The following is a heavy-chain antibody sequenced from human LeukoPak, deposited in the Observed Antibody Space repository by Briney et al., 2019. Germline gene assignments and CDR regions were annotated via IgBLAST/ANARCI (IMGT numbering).Heavy chain of an antibody. CDR2: INPNSGGT. V-gene: IGHV1-2*02. CDR1: GYTFTGYY. Sequence: ASVTVSCKASGYTFTGYYMHWVRQAPGQGLEWMGWINPNSGGTNYAQKFQGRVIMTRDTSSSTAYMELSRLRSDDTAVYYCARSDSEGATNGYYWGQGTLVTVSS. D-gene: IGHD1-26*01. CDR3: ARSDSEGATNGYY. J-gene: IGHJ4*02.